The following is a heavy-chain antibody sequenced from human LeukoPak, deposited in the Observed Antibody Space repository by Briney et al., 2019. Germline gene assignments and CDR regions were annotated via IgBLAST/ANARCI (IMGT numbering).Heavy chain of an antibody. CDR2: IYYSGSS. D-gene: IGHD3-10*01. CDR1: GGSFSGYY. V-gene: IGHV4-59*01. Sequence: SETLSLTCNVSGGSFSGYYWSWIRQAPGKGLEWLGNIYYSGSSKYNSSLKSRLTISVDTSRNQFSLNLSSVTAADTAVYYCARGSGSYSVDYYYGMDVWGQGTTVSVSS. CDR3: ARGSGSYSVDYYYGMDV. J-gene: IGHJ6*02.